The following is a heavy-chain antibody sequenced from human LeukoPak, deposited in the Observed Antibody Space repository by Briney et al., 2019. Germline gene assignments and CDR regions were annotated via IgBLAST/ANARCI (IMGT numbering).Heavy chain of an antibody. CDR3: ARGFSYFDWLLEG. J-gene: IGHJ4*02. CDR1: GFTFSSYW. Sequence: PGGSLRLSCAASGFTFSSYWMGWVRQAPGKGLEWIGEINHSGSTNYNPSLKSRVTISVDTSKNQFSLKLSSVTAADTAVYYCARGFSYFDWLLEGWGQGTLVTVSS. V-gene: IGHV4-34*01. D-gene: IGHD3-9*01. CDR2: INHSGST.